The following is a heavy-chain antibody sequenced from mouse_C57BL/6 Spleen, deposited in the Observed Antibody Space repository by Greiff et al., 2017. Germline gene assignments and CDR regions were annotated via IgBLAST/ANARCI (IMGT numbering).Heavy chain of an antibody. J-gene: IGHJ2*01. CDR1: GYAFSSYW. D-gene: IGHD1-1*01. V-gene: IGHV1-80*01. CDR3: ARSEVVATFDY. Sequence: LQESGAELVKPGASVKISCKASGYAFSSYWMNWVKQRPGKGLEWIGQIYPGDGDTNYNGKFKGKATLTADKSSSTAYMQLSSLTSADSAVYFCARSEVVATFDYWGQGTTLTVSS. CDR2: IYPGDGDT.